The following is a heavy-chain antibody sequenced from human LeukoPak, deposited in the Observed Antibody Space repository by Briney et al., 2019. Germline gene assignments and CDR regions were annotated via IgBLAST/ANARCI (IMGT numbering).Heavy chain of an antibody. Sequence: TRGESLKISCKGSGYSFTSYWIGWVRQMPGKGLEWMGIIYPGDSDTRYSPSIQGQVTISADKSISTAYLQWSSLKASDTAMYYCARYYYDSSGYPDFDYWGQGTLVTVSS. V-gene: IGHV5-51*01. CDR2: IYPGDSDT. D-gene: IGHD3-22*01. CDR3: ARYYYDSSGYPDFDY. J-gene: IGHJ4*02. CDR1: GYSFTSYW.